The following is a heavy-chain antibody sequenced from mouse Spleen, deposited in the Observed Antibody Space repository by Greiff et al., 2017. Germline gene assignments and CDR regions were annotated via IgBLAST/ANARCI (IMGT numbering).Heavy chain of an antibody. CDR1: GYTFTSYW. J-gene: IGHJ2*01. CDR2: IDPSDSYT. Sequence: QVQLQQPGAELVMPGASVKLSCKASGYTFTSYWMHWVKQRPGQGLEWIGEIDPSDSYTNYNQKFKGKATLTVDKSSSTAYMQLSSLTSEDSAVYYCARAVRFITTVVNYFDYWGQGTTLTVSS. CDR3: ARAVRFITTVVNYFDY. V-gene: IGHV1-69*01. D-gene: IGHD1-1*01.